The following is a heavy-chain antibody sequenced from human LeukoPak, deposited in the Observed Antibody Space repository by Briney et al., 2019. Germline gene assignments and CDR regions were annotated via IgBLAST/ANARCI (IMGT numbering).Heavy chain of an antibody. CDR2: ISSSGRTI. V-gene: IGHV3-11*01. CDR3: ARGVATAVAADGTGFDC. J-gene: IGHJ4*02. D-gene: IGHD6-13*01. CDR1: GFTFSDYY. Sequence: GGSLRLSCTASGFTFSDYYMSWIRQAPGKGLEWVSYISSSGRTIYYADSVKGRFTISRDNAKNSLYLQTNSLRAEDTGVYYCARGVATAVAADGTGFDCWGQGTLVTVSS.